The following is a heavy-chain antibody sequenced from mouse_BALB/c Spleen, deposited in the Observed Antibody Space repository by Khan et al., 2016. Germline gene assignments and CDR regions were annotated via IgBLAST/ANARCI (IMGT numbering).Heavy chain of an antibody. J-gene: IGHJ2*01. V-gene: IGHV4-1*02. CDR1: GFDFSRYW. CDR2: INPDNSML. D-gene: IGHD1-2*01. Sequence: EVKLLESGGGLVQPGGSLKLSCAASGFDFSRYWMSWVRQADGRGLEWIGEINPDNSMLNYTPSLKDNFFLSRDNAKNTLYLQMSKVRSEDTALYDCARLHYYGYRNYWGQGTTLTVSS. CDR3: ARLHYYGYRNY.